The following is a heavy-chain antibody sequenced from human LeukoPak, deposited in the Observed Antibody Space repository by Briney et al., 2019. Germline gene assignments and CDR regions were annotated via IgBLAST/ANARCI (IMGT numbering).Heavy chain of an antibody. CDR1: GGSISSYY. CDR2: IYYSGST. Sequence: SETLSLTCTVSGGSISSYYWSWIRQPPGKGLEWIGYIYYSGSTNYNPSLKSRVTISVDTSKNQFSLKLSPVTAADTAVYYCARVRGFFDYWGQGTLVTVSS. V-gene: IGHV4-59*01. D-gene: IGHD3-10*01. J-gene: IGHJ4*02. CDR3: ARVRGFFDY.